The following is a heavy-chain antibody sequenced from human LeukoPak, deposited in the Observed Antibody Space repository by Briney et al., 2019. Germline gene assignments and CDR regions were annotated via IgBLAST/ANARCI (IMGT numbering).Heavy chain of an antibody. Sequence: PGGSLRLSCATSGFTFSTYGMHWVRQAPGKGLEWVAVIWYDGSYKYYADSVKGRFTISRDNSKNTLYLQMNSLRAEDTAVYYCARGTTGTFDYWGQGTLVSVSS. J-gene: IGHJ4*02. CDR3: ARGTTGTFDY. CDR2: IWYDGSYK. D-gene: IGHD1-1*01. V-gene: IGHV3-33*01. CDR1: GFTFSTYG.